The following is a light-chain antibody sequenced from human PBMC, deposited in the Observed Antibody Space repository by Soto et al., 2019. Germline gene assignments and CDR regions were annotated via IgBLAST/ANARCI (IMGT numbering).Light chain of an antibody. Sequence: DIQMTQSPSSLSASVGDRVTITCRASQNISNFLNWYHQKPGKAPKLLIYDASSLQSGVPSRFSGSGSGTDFTLTISSLQPEDFATYYCQQSFITPRTFSPGTKVDIK. CDR2: DAS. V-gene: IGKV1-39*01. CDR3: QQSFITPRT. J-gene: IGKJ1*01. CDR1: QNISNF.